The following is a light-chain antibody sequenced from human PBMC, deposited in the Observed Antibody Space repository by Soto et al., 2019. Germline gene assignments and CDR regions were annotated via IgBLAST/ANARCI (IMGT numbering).Light chain of an antibody. CDR3: HQYGGSPQT. CDR2: GAS. V-gene: IGKV3-20*01. Sequence: EIVLTQSPGTLSLSPGERATLSCRASQSVSNYLAWYQRKPGQAPRLLSYGASSRATGIPDRFSGSGSGTDFTLTISRLEPEDFAVYYCHQYGGSPQTFGQGTKVDIK. J-gene: IGKJ1*01. CDR1: QSVSNY.